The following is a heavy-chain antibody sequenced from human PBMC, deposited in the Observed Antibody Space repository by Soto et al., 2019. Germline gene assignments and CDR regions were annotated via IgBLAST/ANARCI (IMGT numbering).Heavy chain of an antibody. Sequence: SETLSLTCTVSGGSISTYYWSWIRQPPGGTLEWIGYIYASGATAYNPSLESRVTMSVDMPNNEFSLELTSLTAADTAVYYCARSHSFDGSIYHYYFDFWGQGTLVTVSS. D-gene: IGHD3-10*01. CDR3: ARSHSFDGSIYHYYFDF. V-gene: IGHV4-59*01. J-gene: IGHJ4*02. CDR2: IYASGAT. CDR1: GGSISTYY.